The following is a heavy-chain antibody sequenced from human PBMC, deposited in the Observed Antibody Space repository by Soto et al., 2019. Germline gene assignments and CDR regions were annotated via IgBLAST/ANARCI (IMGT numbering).Heavy chain of an antibody. CDR3: AKDKYTDSVRKVWFFDY. CDR2: ISANGGIT. J-gene: IGHJ2*01. V-gene: IGHV3-23*01. D-gene: IGHD2-15*01. Sequence: EVHLLESGGGLVKPGGSLRLSCAASGFTFSKYAMSWVRLAPGKGLEWVSSISANGGITDYADSVKGRFTISRDKFQNILSLQMDSLTGDDTALYFCAKDKYTDSVRKVWFFDYWGRGTLVTVSS. CDR1: GFTFSKYA.